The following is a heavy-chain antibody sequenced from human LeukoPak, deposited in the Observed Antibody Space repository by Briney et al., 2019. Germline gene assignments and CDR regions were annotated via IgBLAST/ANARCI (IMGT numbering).Heavy chain of an antibody. J-gene: IGHJ4*02. CDR1: GFTFSSYW. V-gene: IGHV3-74*01. D-gene: IGHD3-10*01. CDR3: AKKLFTGMGYYFDS. Sequence: GGSLRLSCAASGFTFSSYWMHWVRQAPGKGLVWVSRINGHGSSTSYADSVKGRFTISRDNSKNTLYLQMNSLRAEDTAVYYCAKKLFTGMGYYFDSWGQGTLVTVSS. CDR2: INGHGSST.